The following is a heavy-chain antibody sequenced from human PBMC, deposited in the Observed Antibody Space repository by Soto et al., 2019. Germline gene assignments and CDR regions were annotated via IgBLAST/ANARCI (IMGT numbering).Heavy chain of an antibody. CDR1: GGSISSGGSY. Sequence: QVQLQESGPGLVKPSQTLSLTCTVSGGSISSGGSYWSWIRQSPGKGLEWIGYIYYSGTTYYNPCRERRGFNSIDTSKNPLSMKFRSVTSGDRAIYYWAGSHLFSSSCSYLDLWGRGTLVTVSS. CDR3: AGSHLFSSSCSYLDL. D-gene: IGHD2-2*01. J-gene: IGHJ2*01. CDR2: IYYSGTT. V-gene: IGHV4-31*03.